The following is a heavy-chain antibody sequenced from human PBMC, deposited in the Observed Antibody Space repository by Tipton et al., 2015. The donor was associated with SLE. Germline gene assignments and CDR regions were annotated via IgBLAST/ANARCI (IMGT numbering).Heavy chain of an antibody. J-gene: IGHJ4*02. V-gene: IGHV4-38-2*02. D-gene: IGHD6-6*01. CDR3: ATSTIAAFKFDY. Sequence: TLSLTCTVSGYSISSGYYWGWIRQPPGKGLEWIGSIYHSGSTYYNPSLKSRVTISVDTSNNQFSLHLSSVTAADTAVYYCATSTIAAFKFDYWGQGALVTVSS. CDR2: IYHSGST. CDR1: GYSISSGYY.